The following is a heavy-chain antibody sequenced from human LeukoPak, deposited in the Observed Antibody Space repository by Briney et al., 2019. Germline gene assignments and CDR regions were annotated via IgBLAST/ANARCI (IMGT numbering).Heavy chain of an antibody. CDR3: ARPLELADAFDI. D-gene: IGHD1-7*01. Sequence: SETLSLTCTVSGGSISSSSYYWGWIRQPPGKGLEWIGSIYYSGSTYYNPSLKSRVTISVDTSKNQFSLKLSSVTAADTAVYYCARPLELADAFDIWGQGTMVTVSS. CDR2: IYYSGST. CDR1: GGSISSSSYY. J-gene: IGHJ3*02. V-gene: IGHV4-39*07.